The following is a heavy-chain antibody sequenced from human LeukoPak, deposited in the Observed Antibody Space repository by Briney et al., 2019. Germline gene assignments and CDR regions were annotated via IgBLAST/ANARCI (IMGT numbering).Heavy chain of an antibody. Sequence: SQTPSLTCTVSGGSISSGDYYWSWIRQPPGKGLEWIGYIYYSGSTYYNPSLKSRVTISVDTSKNQFSLKLSSVTAADTAVYYCARGLAPGYSSSWGPDYWGQGTLVTVSS. CDR2: IYYSGST. CDR3: ARGLAPGYSSSWGPDY. D-gene: IGHD6-19*01. V-gene: IGHV4-30-4*01. J-gene: IGHJ4*02. CDR1: GGSISSGDYY.